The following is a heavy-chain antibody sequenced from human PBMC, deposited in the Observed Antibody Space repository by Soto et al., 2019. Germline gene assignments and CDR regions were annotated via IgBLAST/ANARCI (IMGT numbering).Heavy chain of an antibody. D-gene: IGHD3-22*01. CDR1: GFTFSSYS. Sequence: EVQLLESGGGVVQPGGSLRLSCAVSGFTFSSYSMNWIRQAPGRGLAWVSTIRGAGRSTFYADSVKGRFTISRDNSRNTLFLQMTSLRAEDTARYYCARHPEDDQPYYDRPSDGWGQGTMVTVSS. CDR3: ARHPEDDQPYYDRPSDG. J-gene: IGHJ3*01. CDR2: IRGAGRST. V-gene: IGHV3-23*01.